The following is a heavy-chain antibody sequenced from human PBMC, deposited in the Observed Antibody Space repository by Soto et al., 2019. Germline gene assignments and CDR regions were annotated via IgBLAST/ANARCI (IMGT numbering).Heavy chain of an antibody. CDR2: IYYLGRT. CDR3: ARVSTPARSIAAAGPNPFDY. J-gene: IGHJ4*02. D-gene: IGHD6-13*01. Sequence: ASETLSLTCTLSGGSLSTHYWNWIRQPPGKGLEWIGYIYYLGRTNYNSSLRSRVTMSIDTSKNQFSLRLSSVTAADTAVYYCARVSTPARSIAAAGPNPFDYWGQGTLVTVSS. CDR1: GGSLSTHY. V-gene: IGHV4-59*11.